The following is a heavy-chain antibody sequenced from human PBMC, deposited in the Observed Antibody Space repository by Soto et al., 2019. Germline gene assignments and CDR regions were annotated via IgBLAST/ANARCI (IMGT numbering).Heavy chain of an antibody. CDR3: ARDIAAALYYYYGMDV. D-gene: IGHD6-13*01. CDR2: ISSSSSTI. Sequence: GGTLRLSCAASGFTFSSGSINWVWQAPGKGLEWVSYISSSSSTIYYADSVKGRFTISRDNAKNSLYLQMNSLRDEDTAVYYCARDIAAALYYYYGMDVWGQGTTVTVSS. CDR1: GFTFSSGS. J-gene: IGHJ6*02. V-gene: IGHV3-48*02.